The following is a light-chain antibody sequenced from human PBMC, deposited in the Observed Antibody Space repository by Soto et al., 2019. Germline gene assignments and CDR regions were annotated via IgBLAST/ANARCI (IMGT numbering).Light chain of an antibody. CDR1: QSVSSN. Sequence: ERVMTQSPATLSVSPGERATLSCRASQSVSSNLAWYQQKPGQAPRLLMYGASSRATGIPDRFSGSGSGTDFTLTISRLEPEDFAVYYCQQWRTFGQGTKVDI. CDR3: QQWRT. J-gene: IGKJ2*01. CDR2: GAS. V-gene: IGKV3-20*01.